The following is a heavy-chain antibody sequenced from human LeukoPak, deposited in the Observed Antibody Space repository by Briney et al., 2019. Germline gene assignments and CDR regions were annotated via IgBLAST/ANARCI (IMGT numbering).Heavy chain of an antibody. D-gene: IGHD6-19*01. CDR2: ISWNSGSI. J-gene: IGHJ4*02. Sequence: GGSLRLSCAASGFTFDDYAMHWVRHAPGKGLEWVSGISWNSGSIGYADSVKGRFTISRDNAKNSLYPQMNSPRAEDTALYYCAKDNGSSGWSNFDYWGQGTLVTVSS. CDR1: GFTFDDYA. V-gene: IGHV3-9*01. CDR3: AKDNGSSGWSNFDY.